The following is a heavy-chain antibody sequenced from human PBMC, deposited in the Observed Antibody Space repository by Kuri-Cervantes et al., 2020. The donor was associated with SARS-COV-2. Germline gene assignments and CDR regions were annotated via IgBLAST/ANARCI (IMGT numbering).Heavy chain of an antibody. CDR3: ARGVVPAAIRYYYYYYYMDV. D-gene: IGHD2-2*02. Sequence: GGSLRLSCGVSGFTFSISWMTWVRQAPGKGLEWVSSISSSSSYIYYADSVKGRFTISRDNAKNSLYLQMNSLRAEDTAVYYCARGVVPAAIRYYYYYYYMDVWGKGTTVTVSS. V-gene: IGHV3-21*01. CDR2: ISSSSSYI. CDR1: GFTFSISW. J-gene: IGHJ6*03.